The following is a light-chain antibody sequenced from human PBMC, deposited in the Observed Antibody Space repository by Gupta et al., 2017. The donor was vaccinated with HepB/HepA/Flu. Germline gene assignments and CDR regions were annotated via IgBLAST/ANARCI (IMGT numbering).Light chain of an antibody. Sequence: QSALTQPASVSGSPGQSTTISCTGTSSDVGSYNLDSWYQHHPGKAPKLMIYEVSKRPSGVSNRFSGSKSGNTASLTISGLQAEDEADYYGCSYAGSRTFEVFGGGTKLTVL. V-gene: IGLV2-23*02. J-gene: IGLJ2*01. CDR1: SSDVGSYNL. CDR2: EVS. CDR3: CSYAGSRTFEV.